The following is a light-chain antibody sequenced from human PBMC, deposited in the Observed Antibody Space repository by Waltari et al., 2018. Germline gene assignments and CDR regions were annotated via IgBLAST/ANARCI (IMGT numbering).Light chain of an antibody. Sequence: QSALTQPASVSGSLGQSVPISCTGASIGTHNHVSWHQQYPGRAPKVIIYDVINRPSGVPNRFSGSKSGTTAFLTISGLLPEDEADYYCSSYTPGDTKFGGGTQLTVL. CDR3: SSYTPGDTK. CDR2: DVI. J-gene: IGLJ2*01. V-gene: IGLV2-14*03. CDR1: SIGTHNH.